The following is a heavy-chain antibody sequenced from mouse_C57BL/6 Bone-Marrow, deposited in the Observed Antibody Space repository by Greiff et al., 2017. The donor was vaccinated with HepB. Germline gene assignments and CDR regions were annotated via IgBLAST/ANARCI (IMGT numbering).Heavy chain of an antibody. CDR1: GYAFTNYL. D-gene: IGHD1-1*01. CDR3: ARGNYYGSRWFAY. Sequence: QVQLQQSGAELVRPGTSVKVSCKASGYAFTNYLIEWVKQRPGQGLEWIGVINPGSGGTNYNGKFKGKATLTADKSSSTAYMQLSSLTSEDSAVYFCARGNYYGSRWFAYWGQGTLVTVSA. V-gene: IGHV1-54*01. CDR2: INPGSGGT. J-gene: IGHJ3*01.